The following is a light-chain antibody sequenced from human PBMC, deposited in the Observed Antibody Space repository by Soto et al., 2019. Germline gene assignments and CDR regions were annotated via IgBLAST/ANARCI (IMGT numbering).Light chain of an antibody. CDR3: QTWDTGIRV. V-gene: IGLV4-69*01. CDR1: SGHSSYA. CDR2: LNSDGSH. Sequence: VLTQSPSASASLGASVKLTCTLSSGHSSYAIAWHQQQPEKGPRYLMKLNSDGSHSKGDGIPDRFSGSSSGAERYLTISSLQSEDEADYYCQTWDTGIRVFGGGTKVTVL. J-gene: IGLJ2*01.